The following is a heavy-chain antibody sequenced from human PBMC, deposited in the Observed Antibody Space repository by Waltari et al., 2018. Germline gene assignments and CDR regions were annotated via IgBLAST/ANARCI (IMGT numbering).Heavy chain of an antibody. J-gene: IGHJ6*03. CDR3: ARVIGPTFTGYYYYYMDV. D-gene: IGHD1-26*01. CDR2: IYTSGST. CDR1: GGSISSYY. V-gene: IGHV4-4*07. Sequence: QVQLQESGPGLVKPSETLSLTCTVSGGSISSYYWSWIRQPAGKGLEWIGRIYTSGSTNYNPSLKSRVTMSVDTSKNQFSLKLSSVTAADTAVYYCARVIGPTFTGYYYYYMDVWGKGTTVTVSS.